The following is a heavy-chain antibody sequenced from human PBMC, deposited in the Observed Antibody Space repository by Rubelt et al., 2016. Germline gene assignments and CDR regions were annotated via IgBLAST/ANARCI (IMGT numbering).Heavy chain of an antibody. J-gene: IGHJ4*02. Sequence: QVQLQESGPGLVKPSETLSLTCAVYGGSFSGYYWSWIRQPPGKGLEWIGEINHSGSTNYNPSLKSRVTISVDTSKNQFSLKLSSVTAADTAVYYCARVSALEADYWGQGTLVTVSS. CDR1: GGSFSGYY. CDR3: ARVSALEADY. V-gene: IGHV4-34*01. CDR2: INHSGST.